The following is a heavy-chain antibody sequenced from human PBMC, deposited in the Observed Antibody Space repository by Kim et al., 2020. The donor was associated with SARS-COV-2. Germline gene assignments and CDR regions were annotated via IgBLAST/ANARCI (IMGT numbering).Heavy chain of an antibody. CDR2: INAGNGDT. CDR3: STHRPWGPSGGRGYCSGSSCDPSDY. CDR1: GYTFTSYT. D-gene: IGHD2-15*01. Sequence: ASVKVSCKASGYTFTSYTMHWVRQAPGQRLEWMGWINAGNGDTKYSRNFQDRVTITRDTSATTAYMELSSLRPEDTAVYYCSTHRPWGPSGGRGYCSGSSCDPSDYWGQGTLVTVSS. J-gene: IGHJ4*02. V-gene: IGHV1-3*01.